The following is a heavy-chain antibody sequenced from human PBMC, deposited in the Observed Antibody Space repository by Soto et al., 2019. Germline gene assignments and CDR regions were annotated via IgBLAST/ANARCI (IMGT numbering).Heavy chain of an antibody. V-gene: IGHV1-69*13. D-gene: IGHD4-4*01. Sequence: SVKVSCKASGGTFSSYAISWVRQAPGQGLEWMGGIIPIFGTANYAQKFQGRVTITADESTSTAYMELSSLRSEDTAVYYCARGAWDDYSGTTYSMAVWGQGPTVTLSS. CDR2: IIPIFGTA. J-gene: IGHJ6*02. CDR3: ARGAWDDYSGTTYSMAV. CDR1: GGTFSSYA.